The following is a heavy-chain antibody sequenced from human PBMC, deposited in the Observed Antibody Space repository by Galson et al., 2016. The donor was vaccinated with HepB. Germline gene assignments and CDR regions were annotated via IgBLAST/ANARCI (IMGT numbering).Heavy chain of an antibody. Sequence: SLRLSCAASGFTFSDYYMSWIRQAPGKGLEWVSYISSNYNYTNYADSVKGRFTISRDNAKNSLYLQMNSLRADDTAVYYCTRGGVCQKEDDYWGQGTLVTVAS. CDR3: TRGGVCQKEDDY. V-gene: IGHV3-11*06. CDR2: ISSNYNYT. CDR1: GFTFSDYY. D-gene: IGHD3-16*01. J-gene: IGHJ4*02.